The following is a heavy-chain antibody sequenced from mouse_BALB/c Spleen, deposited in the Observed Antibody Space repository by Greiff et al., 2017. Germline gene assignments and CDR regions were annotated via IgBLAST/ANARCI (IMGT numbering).Heavy chain of an antibody. D-gene: IGHD2-4*01. J-gene: IGHJ2*01. Sequence: DVQLVESGGGLVQPGGSLRLSCATSGFTFTDYYMSWVRQPPGKALEWLGFIRNKANGYTTEYSASVKGRFTISRDNSQSILYLQMNTLRAEDSATYYCAGDDYDGFDYWGQGTTLTVSS. CDR1: GFTFTDYY. CDR2: IRNKANGYTT. CDR3: AGDDYDGFDY. V-gene: IGHV7-3*02.